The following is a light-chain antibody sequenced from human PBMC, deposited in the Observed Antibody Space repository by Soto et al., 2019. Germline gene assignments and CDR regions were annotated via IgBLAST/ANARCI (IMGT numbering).Light chain of an antibody. CDR1: QSVSSTY. J-gene: IGKJ4*01. V-gene: IGKV3-20*01. CDR3: QQYGSSPST. Sequence: IVLTQPPGTLSLSQWERATLSCRASQSVSSTYLAWYQQKPGQAPRLLIYGASSRATGIPDRFSGSGSGTDFTLTISRLEPEDFAVYYCQQYGSSPSTFGGG. CDR2: GAS.